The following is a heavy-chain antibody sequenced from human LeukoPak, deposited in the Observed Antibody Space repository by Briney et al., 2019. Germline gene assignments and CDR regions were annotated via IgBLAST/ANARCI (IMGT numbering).Heavy chain of an antibody. CDR2: ISWNSGSI. D-gene: IGHD3-10*01. V-gene: IGHV3-9*01. Sequence: PGRSLRLSCAASGFTFDDYAMHWVRHAPGKGLEWVSGISWNSGSIAYADSVKGRFTISRDNAKNSLYLQMNSLRPEDTALYYCAKGVRITMIRGAFDIWGQGTMVTVSS. CDR1: GFTFDDYA. CDR3: AKGVRITMIRGAFDI. J-gene: IGHJ3*02.